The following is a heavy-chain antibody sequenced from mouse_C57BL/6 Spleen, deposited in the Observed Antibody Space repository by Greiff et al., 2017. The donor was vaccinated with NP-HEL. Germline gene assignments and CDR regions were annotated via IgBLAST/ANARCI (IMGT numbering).Heavy chain of an antibody. CDR3: ARMVTDYFDY. V-gene: IGHV5-16*01. CDR1: GFTFSDYY. D-gene: IGHD2-2*01. J-gene: IGHJ2*01. Sequence: DVMLVESEGGLVQPGSSMKLSCTASGFTFSDYYMAWVRQVPEKGLEWVANINYDGSSTYYLDSLKSRFIISRDNAKNILYLQMSSLKSEDTATYYCARMVTDYFDYWGQGTTLTVSS. CDR2: INYDGSST.